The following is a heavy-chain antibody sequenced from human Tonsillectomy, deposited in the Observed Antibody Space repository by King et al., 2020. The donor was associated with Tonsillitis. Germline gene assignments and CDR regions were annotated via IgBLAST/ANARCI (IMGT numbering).Heavy chain of an antibody. CDR3: ARGQYLPYDVFNI. J-gene: IGHJ3*02. Sequence: VQLQESGPGLVKPSETLSLTCTVSGGSISPSYWSWIRQPPGRGLEWIGYVYYSGSTSYNPSLKSRVTISVDTSKNQFSLNLTSVTAADTALYYCARGQYLPYDVFNIWGRGTMVTVSS. CDR1: GGSISPSY. D-gene: IGHD2-2*01. V-gene: IGHV4-59*01. CDR2: VYYSGST.